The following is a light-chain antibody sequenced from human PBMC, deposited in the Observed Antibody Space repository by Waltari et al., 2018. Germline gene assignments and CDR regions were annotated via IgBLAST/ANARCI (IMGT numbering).Light chain of an antibody. J-gene: IGLJ3*02. CDR3: SSSTSSTTRV. Sequence: QSALTQPASVSASPGQSITISCTGTSSDVGAYNYVSWSQQHPGKTPKLIIYDVRIRPSGVSNRFAGSKSGNTDSLTIAGLQADDEADYYCSSSTSSTTRVFGGGTRLTVL. V-gene: IGLV2-14*03. CDR2: DVR. CDR1: SSDVGAYNY.